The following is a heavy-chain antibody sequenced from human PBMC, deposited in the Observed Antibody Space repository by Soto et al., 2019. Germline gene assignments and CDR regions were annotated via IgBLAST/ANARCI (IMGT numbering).Heavy chain of an antibody. V-gene: IGHV1-69*13. CDR3: ASPPDRYSYGYNPNWYLDL. Sequence: SVKVSCKASGGTFSSYAISWVRQAPGQGLEWMGGIIPIFGTANYAQKFQGRVTITADESTSTAYMELSSLRSEDTAVYYCASPPDRYSYGYNPNWYLDLWGRGTMGTAPQ. D-gene: IGHD5-18*01. J-gene: IGHJ2*01. CDR1: GGTFSSYA. CDR2: IIPIFGTA.